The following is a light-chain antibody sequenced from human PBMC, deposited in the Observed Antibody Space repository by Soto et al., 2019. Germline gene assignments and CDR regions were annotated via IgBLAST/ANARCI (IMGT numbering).Light chain of an antibody. CDR2: EVS. Sequence: QSALTQPASVSGSPGQSITISCSGTSSDIDGYSCVSWYQQHPGKAPKLMIYEVSNRPSGVSNRFSGSKSGNTASLTISGLHAEDEADYYCSSYANCLVFGTGTKLTVL. J-gene: IGLJ1*01. CDR1: SSDIDGYSC. V-gene: IGLV2-14*01. CDR3: SSYANCLV.